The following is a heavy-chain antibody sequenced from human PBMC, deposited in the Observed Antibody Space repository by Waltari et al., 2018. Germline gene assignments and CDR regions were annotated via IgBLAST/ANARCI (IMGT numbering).Heavy chain of an antibody. CDR3: ASRGGFRASYGMDV. Sequence: QVQLVQSGAEVKKPGSSVKVSCKASGGTFSSYAISWVRQAPGQGLEWMGGIIPIFGTANYAQKFQGRVTMTADESTSTAYMELSSLRSEDTAVYYCASRGGFRASYGMDVWGQGTTVTVSS. D-gene: IGHD3-10*01. CDR1: GGTFSSYA. CDR2: IIPIFGTA. V-gene: IGHV1-69*13. J-gene: IGHJ6*02.